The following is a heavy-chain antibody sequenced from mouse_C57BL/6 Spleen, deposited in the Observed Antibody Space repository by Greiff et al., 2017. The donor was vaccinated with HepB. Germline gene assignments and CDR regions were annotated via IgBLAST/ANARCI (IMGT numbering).Heavy chain of an antibody. Sequence: DVQLVESGGDLVKPGGSLKLSCAASGFTFSSYGMSWVRQTPDKRLEWVATISSGGSYTYYPDSVKGRFTISRDNAKNTLYLQMSSLKSEDTAMYYCARQNYYGSSEDYFDYWGQGTTLTVSS. CDR3: ARQNYYGSSEDYFDY. V-gene: IGHV5-6*01. J-gene: IGHJ2*01. CDR2: ISSGGSYT. D-gene: IGHD1-1*01. CDR1: GFTFSSYG.